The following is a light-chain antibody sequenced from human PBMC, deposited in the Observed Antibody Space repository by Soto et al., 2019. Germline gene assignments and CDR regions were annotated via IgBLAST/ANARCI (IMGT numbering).Light chain of an antibody. Sequence: DIQMTQSPSTLSASVGDRVTITCRASQSISSWLAWYQQKPGKVPKVLIYDASTLESGVPSRFSGSGSGTEFTLTISSLQPEDFATHYCQQYSGPLYAFGQGTKLEI. V-gene: IGKV1-5*01. CDR1: QSISSW. J-gene: IGKJ2*01. CDR3: QQYSGPLYA. CDR2: DAS.